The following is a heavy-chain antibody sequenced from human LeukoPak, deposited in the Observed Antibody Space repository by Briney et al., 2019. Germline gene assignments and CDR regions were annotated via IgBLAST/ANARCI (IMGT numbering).Heavy chain of an antibody. CDR2: ISSSSTYI. CDR1: GFNFNSYT. V-gene: IGHV3-21*04. J-gene: IGHJ3*02. CDR3: ARELGSSRAFDI. Sequence: GGSLRLSCAASGFNFNSYTMNWVRQAPGKGLEWVSSISSSSTYIYYADSLKGRFTISRDNDKNSLYLLMNSLTTEDTALYYCARELGSSRAFDIWGQGTMVTVSS. D-gene: IGHD2-15*01.